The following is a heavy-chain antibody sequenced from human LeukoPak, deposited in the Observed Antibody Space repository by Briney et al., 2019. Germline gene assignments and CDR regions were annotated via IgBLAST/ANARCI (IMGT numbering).Heavy chain of an antibody. CDR2: ISYDGSNK. J-gene: IGHJ4*02. D-gene: IGHD3-16*02. V-gene: IGHV3-30*03. CDR3: ARHHYDYVWGSYRSFDY. CDR1: GFTFSSYG. Sequence: GGSLRLSCAASGFTFSSYGMHWVRQAPGKGLEWVAVISYDGSNKYYADSVKGRFTISRDNAKNTLYLQMNSLRAEDTAVYYCARHHYDYVWGSYRSFDYWGQGTLVTVSS.